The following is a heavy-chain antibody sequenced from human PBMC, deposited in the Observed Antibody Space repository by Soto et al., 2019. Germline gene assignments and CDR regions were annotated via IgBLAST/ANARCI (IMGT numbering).Heavy chain of an antibody. CDR3: ARGWGVVVVAATEFDP. J-gene: IGHJ5*02. V-gene: IGHV4-31*03. CDR2: IYYSGST. CDR1: GGSISSGGYY. Sequence: QVQLQESGPGLVKPSQTLSLTCTVSGGSISSGGYYWSWIRQHPGKGLEWIGYIYYSGSTYYNPSLKSRVTISADTSKNQFSSKLSSVTAADKAVYYCARGWGVVVVAATEFDPWGQGTLVTVSS. D-gene: IGHD2-15*01.